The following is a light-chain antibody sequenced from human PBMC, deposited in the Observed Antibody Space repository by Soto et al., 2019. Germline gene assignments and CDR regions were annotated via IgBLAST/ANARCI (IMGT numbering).Light chain of an antibody. CDR2: GAS. J-gene: IGKJ1*01. CDR3: QQYGSSPTWT. CDR1: QSVSSN. Sequence: EIVMTQSPATLSVSPGERATLSCRASQSVSSNLAWYQQKPGQAPRLLIYGASTRATGIPARFSGSGSGTEFTLTISSLEPEDFAVYYCQQYGSSPTWTFGQGTKVDI. V-gene: IGKV3-15*01.